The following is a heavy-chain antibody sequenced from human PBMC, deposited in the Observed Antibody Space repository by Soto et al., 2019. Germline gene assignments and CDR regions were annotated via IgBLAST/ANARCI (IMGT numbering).Heavy chain of an antibody. CDR2: ISSSGSTI. Sequence: QVQLVESGGGLVKPGGSLRLSCAASGFTFSDYSMSWIRQAPGKGLEWVSYISSSGSTIYYTDSVKGRFTISRDNAKNSLYLQMNSLTAEDTAVYHCARPCSYCNGGGPGTWFDPWGQGTLVTVSS. V-gene: IGHV3-11*01. CDR1: GFTFSDYS. D-gene: IGHD2-8*02. CDR3: ARPCSYCNGGGPGTWFDP. J-gene: IGHJ5*02.